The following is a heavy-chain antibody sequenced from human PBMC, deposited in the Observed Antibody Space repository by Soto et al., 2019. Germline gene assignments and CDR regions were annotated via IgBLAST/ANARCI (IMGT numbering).Heavy chain of an antibody. Sequence: CGSLRLSCAASGFIFISHWIRLFRQAPGKGLVWVSHIGPDGSNMRDADSVQGRFTISRDNARNTLYLQMNSPRDEDTAVYYCVRDNNWSYDYWGQGIQVTVSS. CDR1: GFIFISHW. D-gene: IGHD1-1*01. V-gene: IGHV3-74*01. CDR3: VRDNNWSYDY. J-gene: IGHJ4*02. CDR2: IGPDGSNM.